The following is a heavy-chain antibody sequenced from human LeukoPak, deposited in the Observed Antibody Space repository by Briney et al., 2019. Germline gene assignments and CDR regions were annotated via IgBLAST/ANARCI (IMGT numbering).Heavy chain of an antibody. CDR2: IYYSGST. J-gene: IGHJ4*02. D-gene: IGHD2-21*02. Sequence: SETLSLTCTVSGGSISSYYWSWIRQPPGKGLEWIGYIYYSGSTNYNPSLKSRVTISLDTSKNQVSLKLSSVTAADPAVYYCARWTHSDGDCYFLEYWRQGTLATVSS. CDR3: ARWTHSDGDCYFLEY. V-gene: IGHV4-59*01. CDR1: GGSISSYY.